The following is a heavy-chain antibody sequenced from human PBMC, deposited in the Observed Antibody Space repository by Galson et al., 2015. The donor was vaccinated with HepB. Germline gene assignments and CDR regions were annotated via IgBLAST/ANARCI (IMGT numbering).Heavy chain of an antibody. D-gene: IGHD6-13*01. V-gene: IGHV3-53*01. CDR1: GFTVSSNY. Sequence: SLRLSCAASGFTVSSNYMSWVRRAPGKGLEWVSVIYSGGSTYYADSVKGRFTISRDNSKNTLYLQMNSLRAEDTAVYYCARDNTISSWYPGYYYGMDVWGQGTTVTVSS. CDR2: IYSGGST. J-gene: IGHJ6*02. CDR3: ARDNTISSWYPGYYYGMDV.